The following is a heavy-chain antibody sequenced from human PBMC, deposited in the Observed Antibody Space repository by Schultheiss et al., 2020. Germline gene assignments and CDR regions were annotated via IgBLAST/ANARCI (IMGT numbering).Heavy chain of an antibody. CDR1: GFTFTSSA. CDR3: AAYSGYDYPPSYYFDY. Sequence: SVKVSCKASGFTFTSSAVQWVRQARGQRLEWIGWIVVGSGNTNYAQKFQERVTITRDMSTSTAYMELSSLRSENTAVYYCAAYSGYDYPPSYYFDYWGQGTLVTVSS. CDR2: IVVGSGNT. J-gene: IGHJ4*02. D-gene: IGHD5-12*01. V-gene: IGHV1-58*01.